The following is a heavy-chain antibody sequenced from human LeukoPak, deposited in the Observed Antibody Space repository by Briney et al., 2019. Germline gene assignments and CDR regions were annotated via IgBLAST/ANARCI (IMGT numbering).Heavy chain of an antibody. J-gene: IGHJ4*02. CDR2: IYTSGST. Sequence: SQTLSLTCTVSGGSISSGSYYWSWIRQPAGKGLEWIGRIYTSGSTDYNPPLKSRVTISVDTSKNQFSLKLSSVTAADTAVYYCASGRGYSGYVKERPYYFDYWGQGTLVTVSS. CDR1: GGSISSGSYY. V-gene: IGHV4-61*02. D-gene: IGHD5-12*01. CDR3: ASGRGYSGYVKERPYYFDY.